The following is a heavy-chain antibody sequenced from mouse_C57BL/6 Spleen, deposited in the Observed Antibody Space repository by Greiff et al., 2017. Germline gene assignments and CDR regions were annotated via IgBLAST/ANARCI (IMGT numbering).Heavy chain of an antibody. CDR2: ISHGSSTI. Sequence: VQLQQSGGGLVKPGASLKLSCAASGFTFSDYGMHWVRQAPEKGLEWVAYISHGSSTIYYADTVKGRFTISRDNAKNTLFLQMTSLRSEDTAMYYCARGDYDGYYFDYWGQGTTLTVSS. CDR3: ARGDYDGYYFDY. J-gene: IGHJ2*01. D-gene: IGHD2-4*01. V-gene: IGHV5-17*01. CDR1: GFTFSDYG.